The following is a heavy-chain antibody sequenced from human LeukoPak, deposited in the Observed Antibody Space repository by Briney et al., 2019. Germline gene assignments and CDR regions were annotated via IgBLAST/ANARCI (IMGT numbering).Heavy chain of an antibody. V-gene: IGHV4-34*01. D-gene: IGHD1-7*01. CDR2: INHSGST. CDR3: ARETTEGGLARHSPGYFDY. CDR1: GGSFSGYY. J-gene: IGHJ4*02. Sequence: PSETLSLTCAVYGGSFSGYYWSWLRQPPGKGLEWIGEINHSGSTNYNPSLKSRVTISVDTSKNQFSLKLSSVTAADTAVYYCARETTEGGLARHSPGYFDYWGQGTLVTVSS.